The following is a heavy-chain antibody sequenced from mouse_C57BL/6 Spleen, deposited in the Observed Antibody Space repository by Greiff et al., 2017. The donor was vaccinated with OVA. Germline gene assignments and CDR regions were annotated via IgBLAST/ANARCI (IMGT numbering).Heavy chain of an antibody. CDR1: FFPFPLSL. D-gene: IGHD2-4*01. V-gene: IGHV1-74*01. J-gene: IGHJ3*01. Sequence: VPLVASLAALFLPVASVPVSFPASFFPFPLSLLPFVLQSPGQDTERNKSMQTSESDTNYNQKYKGKATLTVDKSSSTAYMQLSSLTSEDSAVYYCANPYDYDGFLFAYWGQGTLVTVSA. CDR2: MQTSESDT. CDR3: ANPYDYDGFLFAY.